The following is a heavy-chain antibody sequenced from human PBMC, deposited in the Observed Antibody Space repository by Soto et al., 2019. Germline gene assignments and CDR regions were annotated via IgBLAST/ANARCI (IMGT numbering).Heavy chain of an antibody. J-gene: IGHJ4*02. CDR1: GFTFSTYG. D-gene: IGHD3-22*01. V-gene: IGHV3-30*18. CDR3: AKESYYYDSSGYYPPDY. Sequence: GGSLRLSCAASGFTFSTYGMPWVRQAPGKGLEWLALISYDGSNKYYADSGKGRFTISRDNSKNTLYMQMNSLRGEDTAVYFCAKESYYYDSSGYYPPDYCAQGTLVTVSS. CDR2: ISYDGSNK.